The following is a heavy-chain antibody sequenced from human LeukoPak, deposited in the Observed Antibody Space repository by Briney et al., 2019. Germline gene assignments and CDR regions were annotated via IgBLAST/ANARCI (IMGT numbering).Heavy chain of an antibody. D-gene: IGHD6-19*01. J-gene: IGHJ4*02. CDR2: INHSGST. CDR3: ARGEAVAGISY. V-gene: IGHV4-34*01. Sequence: PSETPSLTCAVYGGSFSGYYWSWIRQPPGKGLEWIGEINHSGSTNYNPSLKSRVTISVDTSKNQFSLKLSSVTAADTAVYYCARGEAVAGISYWGQGTLVTVSS. CDR1: GGSFSGYY.